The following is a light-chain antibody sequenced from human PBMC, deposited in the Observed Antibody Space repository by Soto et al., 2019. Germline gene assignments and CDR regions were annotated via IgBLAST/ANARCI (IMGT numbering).Light chain of an antibody. CDR2: GAS. Sequence: EIVLTQSPGTLSLSPGDRATISCRASQGVSSSYLAWYQQKPGQPPRLLIYGASSRATGIPDRFSGSGSGTDFTLTITRLEPEDFAVYYCQRYRTSFGGGTKVEIK. J-gene: IGKJ4*01. CDR3: QRYRTS. CDR1: QGVSSSY. V-gene: IGKV3-20*01.